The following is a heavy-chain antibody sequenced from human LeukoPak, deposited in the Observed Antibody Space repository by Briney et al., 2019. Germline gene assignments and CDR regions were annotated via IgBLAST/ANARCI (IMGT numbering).Heavy chain of an antibody. D-gene: IGHD5-12*01. J-gene: IGHJ4*02. CDR2: INHSGST. CDR3: ARGRGVVATITGGVQVYFDY. CDR1: GGSFSGYY. V-gene: IGHV4-34*01. Sequence: SETLSLTCAVYGGSFSGYYWSWIRQPPGKGLEWIGEINHSGSTNYNPFLKSRVTISVDTSKNQFSLKLSSVTAADTAVYYCARGRGVVATITGGVQVYFDYWGQGTLVTVSS.